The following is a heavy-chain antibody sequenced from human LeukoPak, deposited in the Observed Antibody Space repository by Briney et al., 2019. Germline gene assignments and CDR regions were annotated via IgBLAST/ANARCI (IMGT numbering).Heavy chain of an antibody. CDR1: GGSISSYC. CDR2: IYTSEST. V-gene: IGHV4-4*09. Sequence: SETLSLTCTVSGGSISSYCWNWIRHPPGPGQEWIGYIYTSESTNYTPSLKSRVTISVDTSKKQFSLNLSSVTAADTAVYYCAGGNYYYYYIDVWGKGTTVTVSS. D-gene: IGHD3-3*01. J-gene: IGHJ6*03. CDR3: AGGNYYYYYIDV.